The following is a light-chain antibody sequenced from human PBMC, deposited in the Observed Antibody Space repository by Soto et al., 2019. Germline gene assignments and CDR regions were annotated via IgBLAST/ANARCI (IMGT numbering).Light chain of an antibody. J-gene: IGKJ1*01. CDR2: DAS. V-gene: IGKV1-5*01. Sequence: DIQVTHSPATVAASVGDRATITCRASQSISSWLAWYQQKPGKAPKLLIYDASTLQSGVPSRYSGSGSGTEFTLTISNLQPDDFATYYCQQYESYSPWTFGQGTKVDIK. CDR3: QQYESYSPWT. CDR1: QSISSW.